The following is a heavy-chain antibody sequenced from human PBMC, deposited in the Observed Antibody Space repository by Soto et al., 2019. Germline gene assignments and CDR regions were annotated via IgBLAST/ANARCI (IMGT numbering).Heavy chain of an antibody. CDR2: ISGSGGST. J-gene: IGHJ6*02. D-gene: IGHD2-15*01. CDR3: AKDYSPVGWPRGYYYYGMDV. CDR1: GFTFSSYA. Sequence: GGSLRLSCAASGFTFSSYAMSWVRQAPGKGLEWVSAISGSGGSTYYADSVKGRFTISRDNSKNTLYLQMNSLRAEDTAVYYCAKDYSPVGWPRGYYYYGMDVWGQGTTVTVSS. V-gene: IGHV3-23*01.